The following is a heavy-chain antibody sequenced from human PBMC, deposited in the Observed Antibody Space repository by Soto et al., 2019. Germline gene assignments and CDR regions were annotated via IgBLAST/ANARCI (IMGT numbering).Heavy chain of an antibody. V-gene: IGHV4-59*11. Sequence: PSETLSLTWTVSGGSISNHYCSWIRQPPGKGLEWIGYIYYNGNTNYNPSLRGRVIMSVDTSKNQISLIFSSVTAADTAVYFCPRANWYYGYWGQRTLVTVSS. CDR1: GGSISNHY. CDR2: IYYNGNT. J-gene: IGHJ4*02. CDR3: PRANWYYGY. D-gene: IGHD3-16*01.